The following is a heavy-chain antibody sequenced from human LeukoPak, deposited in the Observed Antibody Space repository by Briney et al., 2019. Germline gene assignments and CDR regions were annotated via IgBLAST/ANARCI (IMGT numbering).Heavy chain of an antibody. V-gene: IGHV2-5*02. J-gene: IGHJ5*02. D-gene: IGHD3-10*01. Sequence: SGPTLVKPTQTLTLTCTFSGFLLSTSGVGVGWIRQPPGKALEWLALIYWDDDKRYSPSLKSRLTIAKDTSKNQVVLTMTNMDPVDTATYYCALDYGSGSYYNENWFDPWGQGTLVTVSS. CDR2: IYWDDDK. CDR3: ALDYGSGSYYNENWFDP. CDR1: GFLLSTSGVG.